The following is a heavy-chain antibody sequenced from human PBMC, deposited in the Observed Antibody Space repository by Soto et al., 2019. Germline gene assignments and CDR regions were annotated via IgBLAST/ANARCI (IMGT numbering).Heavy chain of an antibody. CDR3: ARRNTSGYLRYFDS. CDR1: GGTFSSYP. D-gene: IGHD3-22*01. Sequence: SVKVSCKASGGTFSSYPITWVRQAPGQGLEWMGGTFPIFDRGNYAQKFQGRLTITTDKSTNTAYMELSSLRSEDTAVHYCARRNTSGYLRYFDSWGQGTLVTVSS. V-gene: IGHV1-69*05. J-gene: IGHJ4*02. CDR2: TFPIFDRG.